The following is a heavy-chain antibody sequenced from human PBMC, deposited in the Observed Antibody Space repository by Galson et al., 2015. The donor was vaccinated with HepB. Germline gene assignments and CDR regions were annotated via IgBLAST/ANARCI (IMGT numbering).Heavy chain of an antibody. Sequence: ETLSLTCAVYGGSFSGYYWSWIRQPPGKGLEWIGEINHSGSTNYNPSLKSRVTISVDTSKNQFSLKLSSVTAADTAVYYCARKYDFWSGYRTFDPWGQGTLVTVSS. CDR3: ARKYDFWSGYRTFDP. CDR1: GGSFSGYY. D-gene: IGHD3-3*01. CDR2: INHSGST. J-gene: IGHJ5*02. V-gene: IGHV4-34*01.